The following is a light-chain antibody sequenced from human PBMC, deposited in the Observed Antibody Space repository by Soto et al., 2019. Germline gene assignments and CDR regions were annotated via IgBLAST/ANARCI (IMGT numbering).Light chain of an antibody. V-gene: IGLV2-11*01. Sequence: QSALTQPRSVSGSPGQSVTISCTGTSSDVGGYNYVSWYQHHPGKAPKLMIYDVSKRPSGVPDRFSGSKSGNTASLTISGLQAEDEADYYCCSYAGSYYVFGTGTQLTVL. CDR2: DVS. CDR1: SSDVGGYNY. CDR3: CSYAGSYYV. J-gene: IGLJ1*01.